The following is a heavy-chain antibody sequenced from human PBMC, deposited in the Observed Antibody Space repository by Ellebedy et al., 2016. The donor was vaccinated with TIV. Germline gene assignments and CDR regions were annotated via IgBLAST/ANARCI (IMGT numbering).Heavy chain of an antibody. CDR3: ARRGRGGYDF. J-gene: IGHJ4*02. CDR1: GFTFSKYS. D-gene: IGHD5-24*01. V-gene: IGHV3-64*02. CDR2: VFDNGGST. Sequence: PGGSLSLSCAASGFTFSKYSMHWVRQAPGKGLEYVSAVFDNGGSTFYADSVKGRFTISRDNSKNTLYLQMGSLRADDMAVYYCARRGRGGYDFWGQGTLVAVSS.